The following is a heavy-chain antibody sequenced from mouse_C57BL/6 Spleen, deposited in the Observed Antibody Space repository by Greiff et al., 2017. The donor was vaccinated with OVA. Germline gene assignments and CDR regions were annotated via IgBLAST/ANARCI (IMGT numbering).Heavy chain of an antibody. CDR1: GFSLTSYG. CDR2: IWSDGST. V-gene: IGHV2-6-1*01. D-gene: IGHD3-2*02. J-gene: IGHJ4*01. Sequence: VQGVESGPGLVAPSQSLSITCTVSGFSLTSYGVHWVRQPPGKGLEWLVVIWSDGSTTYNSALKSRLSISKDNSKSQVFLKMNSLQTDDTAMYYCARHSSGYSYAMDYWGQGTSVTVSS. CDR3: ARHSSGYSYAMDY.